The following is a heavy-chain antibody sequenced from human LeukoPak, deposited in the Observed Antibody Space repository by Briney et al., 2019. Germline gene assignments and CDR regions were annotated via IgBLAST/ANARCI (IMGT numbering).Heavy chain of an antibody. CDR2: TFYRSTWYN. Sequence: SQTLSLTCAISGDSVSSNSAAWNWIRQSPSRGLEWLGRTFYRSTWYNEYAVSVKGRITVNADTSKNQSSLQLNSVTPEDTAVYYCTRGFGNPHGSYYFDYWGQGTLVTVSS. CDR3: TRGFGNPHGSYYFDY. CDR1: GDSVSSNSAA. J-gene: IGHJ4*02. D-gene: IGHD3-10*01. V-gene: IGHV6-1*01.